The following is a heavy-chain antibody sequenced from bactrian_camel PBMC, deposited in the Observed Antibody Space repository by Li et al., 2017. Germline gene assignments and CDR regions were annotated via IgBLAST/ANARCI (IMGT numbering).Heavy chain of an antibody. J-gene: IGHJ6*01. Sequence: HVQLVESGGGSVQAGGSLRLSCAASRSLRCMGWFRQAPGKEREGVASIDSDGSTVYADSVKGRFTVSLDEDKNTLYLTMNSLKPEDTAMYYCSAPWSPVDCNSGSFWSIEFGYWGRGTQVTVS. V-gene: IGHV3S53*01. CDR2: IDSDGST. D-gene: IGHD2*01. CDR3: SAPWSPVDCNSGSFWSIEFGY. CDR1: RSLRC.